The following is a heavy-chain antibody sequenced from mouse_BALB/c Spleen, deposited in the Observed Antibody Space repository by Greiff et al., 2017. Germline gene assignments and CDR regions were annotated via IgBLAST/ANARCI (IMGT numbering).Heavy chain of an antibody. CDR2: IWTGGGT. Sequence: VQLVESGPGLVAPSQSLSITCTVSGFSLTSYDISWIRQPPGKGLEWLGVIWTGGGTNYNSAFMSRLSISKDNSKSQVFLKMNSLQTDDTAIYYCVRAWDAYWGQGTLVTVSA. CDR3: VRAWDAY. J-gene: IGHJ3*01. V-gene: IGHV2-9-2*01. CDR1: GFSLTSYD. D-gene: IGHD4-1*01.